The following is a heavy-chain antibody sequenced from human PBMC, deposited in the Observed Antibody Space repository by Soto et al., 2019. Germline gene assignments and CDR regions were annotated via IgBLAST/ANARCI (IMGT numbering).Heavy chain of an antibody. CDR1: GYTFTSYA. D-gene: IGHD1-1*01. J-gene: IGHJ3*01. V-gene: IGHV1-3*01. CDR2: INAGNGNT. CDR3: ARALGLEQHLSL. Sequence: VKVSCKASGYTFTSYAMRWVRQAPGQRLEWMGWINAGNGNTKYSQKFQGRVTITRDTSASTAYMELSSLRSEDTAVYYCARALGLEQHLSLWGQGTMVTVSS.